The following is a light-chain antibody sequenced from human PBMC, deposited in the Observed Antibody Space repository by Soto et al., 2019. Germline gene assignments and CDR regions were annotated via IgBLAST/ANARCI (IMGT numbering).Light chain of an antibody. V-gene: IGKV3D-20*02. CDR3: MQTLQGVT. CDR2: DAY. CDR1: QSVGHMF. J-gene: IGKJ5*01. Sequence: EIVFTQSPDTLSLSPGDRATLSYRASQSVGHMFLAWFQQKPGQAPRLLIFDAYRRATGIPDRFSGSGTGTDFTLKVSRVETEDVGTYYCMQTLQGVTFGQGTRLEI.